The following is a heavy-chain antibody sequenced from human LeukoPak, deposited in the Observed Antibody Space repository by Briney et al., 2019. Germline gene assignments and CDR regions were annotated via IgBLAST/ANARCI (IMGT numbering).Heavy chain of an antibody. CDR2: ISSSSSYI. CDR3: ARDLSGSYPVLDY. Sequence: PGGSLRLSCAASGFTFSSYSMNWVRQAPGKGLEWVSSISSSSSYIYYVDSVKGRFTISRDNAKNSLYLQMNSLRAEDTAVYYCARDLSGSYPVLDYWGQGTLVTVSS. V-gene: IGHV3-21*01. D-gene: IGHD3-10*01. J-gene: IGHJ4*02. CDR1: GFTFSSYS.